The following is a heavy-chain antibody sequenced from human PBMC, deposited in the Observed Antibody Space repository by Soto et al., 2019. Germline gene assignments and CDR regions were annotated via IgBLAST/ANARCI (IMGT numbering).Heavy chain of an antibody. D-gene: IGHD3-22*01. CDR2: IDPSGNTM. V-gene: IGHV3-48*03. CDR1: GFSFSAHD. J-gene: IGHJ4*02. CDR3: ARDTPGLEDFDY. Sequence: EVQLVESGGGLVQPGGSLRLSCAASGFSFSAHDLNWVRQAPGKGLERISYIDPSGNTMHYADSVNGRFTNSRDNAKNSLYLQMNSLRAEDTAVYYCARDTPGLEDFDYWGQGTLVTVSS.